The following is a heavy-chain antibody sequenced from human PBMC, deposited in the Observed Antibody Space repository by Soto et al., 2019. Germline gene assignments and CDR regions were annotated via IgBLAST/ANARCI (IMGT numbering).Heavy chain of an antibody. D-gene: IGHD1-1*01. J-gene: IGHJ4*02. CDR2: IYYSGST. CDR1: DGSISSGGYY. Sequence: PSETLSLTCTVSDGSISSGGYYWSWIRQHPGKGLEWIGYIYYSGSTYYNPSLKSRVTISVDTSKNQFSLKLSSVTAADTAVYYCASSRTTGTGQGDYWGQGTLVTVSS. CDR3: ASSRTTGTGQGDY. V-gene: IGHV4-31*03.